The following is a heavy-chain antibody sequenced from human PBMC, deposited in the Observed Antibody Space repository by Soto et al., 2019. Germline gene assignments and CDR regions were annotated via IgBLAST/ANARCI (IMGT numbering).Heavy chain of an antibody. D-gene: IGHD6-13*01. V-gene: IGHV3-23*01. Sequence: EVQLLESGGGLVQPGGSLRLSCAASGFTFSSYAMSWVRQAPGKVLEWVSAISGSGGSTYYADSVKGRFTISRDNSKNTLYLQMNSLRAEDTAVYYCAKVRYSSSWFGWSDYWGQGTLVTVSS. CDR3: AKVRYSSSWFGWSDY. J-gene: IGHJ4*02. CDR2: ISGSGGST. CDR1: GFTFSSYA.